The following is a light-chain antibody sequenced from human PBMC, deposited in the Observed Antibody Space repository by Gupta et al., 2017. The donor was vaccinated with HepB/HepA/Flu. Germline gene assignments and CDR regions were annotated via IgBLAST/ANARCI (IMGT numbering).Light chain of an antibody. V-gene: IGLV1-47*01. CDR2: RNN. Sequence: QSVLTQPLSASGTPGQRVTVSCSGSSSNIGSNYVYWYQQLPGTAPKLLMYRNNPRPSGVPDRFSGSKSGTSASLAISGLRYEDEADYYCAVWDDSLSGHVVLGGGTKLTVL. CDR3: AVWDDSLSGHVV. J-gene: IGLJ2*01. CDR1: SSNIGSNY.